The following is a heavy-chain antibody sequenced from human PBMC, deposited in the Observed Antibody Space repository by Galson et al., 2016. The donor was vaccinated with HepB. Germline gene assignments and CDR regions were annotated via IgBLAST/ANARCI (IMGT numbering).Heavy chain of an antibody. J-gene: IGHJ4*02. CDR3: ARLFGGYIDY. CDR2: ISGSGITT. V-gene: IGHV3-23*01. Sequence: SLRLSCAASGFTLSNYDMSWVRQAPGKGLEWVSDISGSGITTYYADSVKGRFTISRDNSKKTVYLQMSSLRAEDTAVYYFARLFGGYIDYWGQETLVTVSS. CDR1: GFTLSNYD. D-gene: IGHD2-15*01.